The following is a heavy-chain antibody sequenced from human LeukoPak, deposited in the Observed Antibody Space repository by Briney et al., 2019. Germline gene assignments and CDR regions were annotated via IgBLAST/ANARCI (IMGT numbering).Heavy chain of an antibody. CDR3: AKDIFEDSRSSSWDY. CDR1: GFTFNDYA. Sequence: GGSLRLSCAASGFTFNDYAMHWVRQAPGKGLEWVSGISWNSGSIGYADSVKGRFTISRDNAKNSLYLQMNSLRAEDTALYYCAKDIFEDSRSSSWDYWGQGTLVTVSS. CDR2: ISWNSGSI. J-gene: IGHJ4*02. D-gene: IGHD6-13*01. V-gene: IGHV3-9*01.